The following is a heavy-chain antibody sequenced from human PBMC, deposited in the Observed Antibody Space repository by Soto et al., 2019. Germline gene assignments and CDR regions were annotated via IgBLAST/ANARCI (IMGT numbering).Heavy chain of an antibody. Sequence: GGSLRLSCAASGFTFSSYSMNWVRQAPGKGLEWVSSISSSSSYIYYADSVKGRFTISRDNAKNSLYLQINSLRAEDTAVYYCARDMGLNSWYFDYWGQGTLVTVSS. CDR3: ARDMGLNSWYFDY. J-gene: IGHJ4*02. V-gene: IGHV3-21*01. CDR1: GFTFSSYS. D-gene: IGHD1-20*01. CDR2: ISSSSSYI.